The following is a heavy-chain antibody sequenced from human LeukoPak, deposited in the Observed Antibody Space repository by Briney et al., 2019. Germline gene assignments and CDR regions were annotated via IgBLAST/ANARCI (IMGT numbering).Heavy chain of an antibody. J-gene: IGHJ6*03. CDR1: GFTFSNYA. CDR3: AKSWGYSRPYYNYMDV. D-gene: IGHD3-22*01. CDR2: IGYRGGSI. V-gene: IGHV3-23*01. Sequence: GGSLRLSCAASGFTFSNYAMSWVRQAPGKGLEWVSIIGYRGGSIYYAYSVQGRFTNSRDNSKNTLSLQMNGLRPEDTAVYYCAKSWGYSRPYYNYMDVWGKGTTVTVSS.